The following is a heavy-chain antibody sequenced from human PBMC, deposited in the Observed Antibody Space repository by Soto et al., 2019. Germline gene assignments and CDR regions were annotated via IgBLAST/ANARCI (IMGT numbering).Heavy chain of an antibody. CDR1: GFTVSSNY. CDR2: IYSGGST. CDR3: ARYCSGGSGYNDACDI. D-gene: IGHD2-15*01. Sequence: EVQLVESGGGLVQPGGSLRLSCAASGFTVSSNYMSWVRQTPGKGLEWVSVIYSGGSTYYGDSVKGRFTISRDNSKNTLYLQMNSLRAEDTAVYYCARYCSGGSGYNDACDIWGQGTMVAVSS. J-gene: IGHJ3*02. V-gene: IGHV3-66*01.